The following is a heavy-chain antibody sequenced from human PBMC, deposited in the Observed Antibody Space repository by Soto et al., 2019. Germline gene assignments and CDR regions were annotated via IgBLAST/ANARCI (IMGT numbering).Heavy chain of an antibody. CDR1: GGTFSSYA. D-gene: IGHD1-26*01. J-gene: IGHJ3*02. Sequence: QVQLVPSGAEVKKPGSSVKVSCKASGGTFSSYAISWVRQAPGQVLEWMGGIIPIFGTANYSQKFQGRVTITADESTSTAYMELSSLRSDYTAVYYCARGSSRGISQTYAFDIWGQGTMVTVSS. CDR3: ARGSSRGISQTYAFDI. V-gene: IGHV1-69*01. CDR2: IIPIFGTA.